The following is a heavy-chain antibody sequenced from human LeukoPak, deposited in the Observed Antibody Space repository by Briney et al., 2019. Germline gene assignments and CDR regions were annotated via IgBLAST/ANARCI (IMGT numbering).Heavy chain of an antibody. D-gene: IGHD1-26*01. J-gene: IGHJ4*02. CDR1: GFTFSSYA. CDR2: ISGSGGSA. V-gene: IGHV3-23*01. CDR3: AKDQVVGATIFDY. Sequence: PGGSLRLSCAASGFTFSSYAMSWVRQAPGKGLEWVSAISGSGGSAYYADSVKGRFTISRDNSKNTLYLQMNSLRAEDAAVYYCAKDQVVGATIFDYWGQGTLVTVSS.